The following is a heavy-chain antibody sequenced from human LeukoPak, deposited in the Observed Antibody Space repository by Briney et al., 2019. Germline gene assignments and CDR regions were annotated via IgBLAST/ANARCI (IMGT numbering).Heavy chain of an antibody. J-gene: IGHJ4*02. D-gene: IGHD4-23*01. CDR1: GFTFSSYA. V-gene: IGHV3-23*01. CDR2: ISGSGDST. CDR3: AKHIHGGNFDY. Sequence: GGSLRLSCAASGFTFSSYAMSWVRQAPGKGLEWVSVISGSGDSTYYADSVKGRFTISRDNSKNTLYLQMNSLRSEDTAVYYCAKHIHGGNFDYWAREPWSPSPQ.